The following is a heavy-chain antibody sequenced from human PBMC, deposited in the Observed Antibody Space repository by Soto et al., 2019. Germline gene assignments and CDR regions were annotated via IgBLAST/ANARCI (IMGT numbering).Heavy chain of an antibody. J-gene: IGHJ5*02. V-gene: IGHV1-2*04. CDR3: ARGQLIWGPHNWFDP. CDR2: INPNSGGT. CDR1: GYTFTGYY. D-gene: IGHD3-16*01. Sequence: ASVKVSCQASGYTFTGYYMHWVRQAPGQGLEWMGWINPNSGGTNYAQKFQGWVTMTRDTSISTAYMELSRLRSDDAAVYYCARGQLIWGPHNWFDPWGQGTLVTVSS.